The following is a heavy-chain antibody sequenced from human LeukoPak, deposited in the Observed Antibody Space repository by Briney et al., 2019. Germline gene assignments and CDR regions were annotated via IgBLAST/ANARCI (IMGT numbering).Heavy chain of an antibody. Sequence: SVKVSCKASGITFSYCTISRVRQAPGQGLEWMGRIIPIFGTADYAQKFQGRVTMTTDESTTTAYMELSSLRAEDTAVYYCAREPVPRSIGLQYWGQGTLVTVSS. J-gene: IGHJ4*02. CDR2: IIPIFGTA. CDR1: GITFSYCT. V-gene: IGHV1-69*05. D-gene: IGHD3-22*01. CDR3: AREPVPRSIGLQY.